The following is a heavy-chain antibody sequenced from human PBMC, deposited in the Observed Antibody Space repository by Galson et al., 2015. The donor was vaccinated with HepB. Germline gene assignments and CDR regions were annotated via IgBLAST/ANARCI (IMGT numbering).Heavy chain of an antibody. CDR2: IIPIFGTA. V-gene: IGHV1-69*13. D-gene: IGHD6-19*01. CDR3: ARAPLIAVAGYWYFDL. J-gene: IGHJ2*01. Sequence: SVKVSCKAPGGTFSSYAISWVRQAPGQGLEWMGGIIPIFGTANYAQKFQGRVTITADESTSTAYMELSSLRSEDTAVYYCARAPLIAVAGYWYFDLWGRGTLVTVSS. CDR1: GGTFSSYA.